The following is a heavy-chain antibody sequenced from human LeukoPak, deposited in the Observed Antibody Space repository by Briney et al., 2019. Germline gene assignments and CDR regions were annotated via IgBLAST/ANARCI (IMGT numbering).Heavy chain of an antibody. CDR1: GGSISSSSYY. D-gene: IGHD3-10*01. Sequence: SETLSLTCSVSGGSISSSSYYWGWIRQPPGKGLEWIGNIYYSGSTYYNPSLKSRVTISVDTSKNQFSLKLSSVTAADTAVYYCARHSSGSSQYYFDYWGQGTLVTVSS. CDR2: IYYSGST. CDR3: ARHSSGSSQYYFDY. J-gene: IGHJ4*02. V-gene: IGHV4-39*01.